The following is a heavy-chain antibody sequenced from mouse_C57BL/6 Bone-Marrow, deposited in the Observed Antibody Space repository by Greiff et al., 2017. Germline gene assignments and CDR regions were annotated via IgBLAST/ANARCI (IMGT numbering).Heavy chain of an antibody. J-gene: IGHJ2*01. CDR1: GFTFSSYG. Sequence: DVKLVESGGDLVKPGGSLKLSCAASGFTFSSYGMSWVRQTPDKRLEWVATISSGGSYTYYPDSVKGRFTISRDNAKNTLYLQMSSLKSEDTAMYYCARRGTTPLFDYWGQGTTLTVSS. CDR2: ISSGGSYT. V-gene: IGHV5-6*02. D-gene: IGHD1-1*01. CDR3: ARRGTTPLFDY.